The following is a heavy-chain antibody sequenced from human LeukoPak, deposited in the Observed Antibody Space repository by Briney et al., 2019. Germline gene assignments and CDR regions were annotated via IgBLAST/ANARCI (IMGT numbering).Heavy chain of an antibody. V-gene: IGHV3-21*01. CDR1: GFTFSSYS. D-gene: IGHD3-16*02. Sequence: GGSLRLSCAASGFTFSSYSMNWVRQAPGKGLEWVSSISSSSSYVYYADSVKGRFTISRDNAKNSLYLQMNSLRAEDTAVYCCAGVTFGGVIVTHWGQGTLVTVSS. CDR2: ISSSSSYV. J-gene: IGHJ4*02. CDR3: AGVTFGGVIVTH.